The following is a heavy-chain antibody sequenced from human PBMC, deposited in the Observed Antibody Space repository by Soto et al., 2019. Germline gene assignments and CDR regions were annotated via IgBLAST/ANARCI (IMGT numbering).Heavy chain of an antibody. J-gene: IGHJ4*02. CDR1: GGSFSGYY. CDR2: INHSGST. V-gene: IGHV4-34*01. D-gene: IGHD5-12*01. CDR3: GLSSVATMYFDY. Sequence: QVQLQQWGAGLLKPSETLSLTCAVYGGSFSGYYWSWIRQPPGKGLEWIGEINHSGSTNYNPSLKSRVTISVDTSKDQCSLKLSSVTAADTAVYYFGLSSVATMYFDYWGQGTLVTVSS.